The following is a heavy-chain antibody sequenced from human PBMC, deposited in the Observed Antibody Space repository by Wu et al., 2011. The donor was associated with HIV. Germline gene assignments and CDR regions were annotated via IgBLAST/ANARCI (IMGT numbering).Heavy chain of an antibody. J-gene: IGHJ6*02. CDR3: ARVEYCSGGSCYSSDQIYGMDV. D-gene: IGHD2-15*01. Sequence: QVQLVQSGAEVKKPGSSVKVSCKASGGTFSSYAISWVRQAPGQGLEWMGRIIPIFGTANYAQKFQGRVTITADKSTSTAYMELSSLRSEDTAVYYCARVEYCSGGSCYSSDQIYGMDVWGQGTTGHRSP. V-gene: IGHV1-69*14. CDR1: GGTFSSYA. CDR2: IIPIFGTA.